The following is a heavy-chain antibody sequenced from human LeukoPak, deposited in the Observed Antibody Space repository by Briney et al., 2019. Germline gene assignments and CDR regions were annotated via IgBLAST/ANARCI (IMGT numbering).Heavy chain of an antibody. CDR1: GFTFSSYW. Sequence: GGSLKLCCAASGFTFSSYWMTWVRQAPGKGLEWVANIKQDGSEKYYMDSVKGRFTISRDNAKNSLYLQMNSLRAEDTAVYCCASLGEFDYWGQGTLVTVSS. CDR3: ASLGEFDY. CDR2: IKQDGSEK. D-gene: IGHD3-10*01. J-gene: IGHJ4*02. V-gene: IGHV3-7*01.